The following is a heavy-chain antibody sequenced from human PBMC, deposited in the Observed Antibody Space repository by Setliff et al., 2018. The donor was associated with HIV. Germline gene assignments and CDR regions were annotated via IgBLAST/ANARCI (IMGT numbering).Heavy chain of an antibody. CDR2: IWYDERNK. J-gene: IGHJ4*02. CDR3: AKDVEFFPVPDSSGYIDY. V-gene: IGHV3-30*02. D-gene: IGHD3-22*01. CDR1: GFSFNSYG. Sequence: PGGSLRLSCTVYGFSFNSYGMHWVRQAPGKGLEWVALIWYDERNKYYGDSVKGRFTVSRDNTKNSLYLHMNGLGPEDTAVYYCAKDVEFFPVPDSSGYIDYWGQGTLVTVSS.